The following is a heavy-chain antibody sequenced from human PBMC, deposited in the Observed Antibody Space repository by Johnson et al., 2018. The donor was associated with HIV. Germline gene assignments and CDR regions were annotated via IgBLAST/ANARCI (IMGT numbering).Heavy chain of an antibody. Sequence: QVHLVESGGGVVQPGRSLRLSCAASGFTFSSYAMHWVRQAPGKGLEWVAFTQYDGSNKYYADSMKGRFTISRDNSKKTLYLQMNSLRAEDTAVYYCARLRDGYNFDAFDIWGQGTMVTVSS. CDR3: ARLRDGYNFDAFDI. CDR2: TQYDGSNK. V-gene: IGHV3-33*01. J-gene: IGHJ3*02. D-gene: IGHD5-24*01. CDR1: GFTFSSYA.